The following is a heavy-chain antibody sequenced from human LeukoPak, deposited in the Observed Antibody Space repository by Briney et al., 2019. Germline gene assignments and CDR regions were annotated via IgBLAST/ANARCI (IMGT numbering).Heavy chain of an antibody. J-gene: IGHJ6*02. V-gene: IGHV3-7*01. CDR2: IKQDESEK. CDR1: GFTFSSYF. D-gene: IGHD1-20*01. CDR3: ATYDNWVAGDV. Sequence: GGSLRLSCAASGFTFSSYFMGWVRQAPGKGLEWVANIKQDESEKYYVDSVKGRFTISRDNARNSLYLQMNSLRAEDTAVYYCATYDNWVAGDVWGQGTTVSVSS.